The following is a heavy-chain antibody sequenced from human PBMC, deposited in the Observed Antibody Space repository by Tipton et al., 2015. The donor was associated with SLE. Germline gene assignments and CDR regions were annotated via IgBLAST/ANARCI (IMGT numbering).Heavy chain of an antibody. CDR1: GFIFSSYS. J-gene: IGHJ4*02. CDR2: ISSSSIYI. V-gene: IGHV3-21*01. Sequence: GSLRLSCAASGFIFSSYSMNWVRQAPGKGLEWVSSISSSSIYIYYADSVKGRFTISRDNAKNSLYLQMNSLRAEDTAVYYCASTGDSSGYYLSFDQWGQGTLVTVSS. D-gene: IGHD3-22*01. CDR3: ASTGDSSGYYLSFDQ.